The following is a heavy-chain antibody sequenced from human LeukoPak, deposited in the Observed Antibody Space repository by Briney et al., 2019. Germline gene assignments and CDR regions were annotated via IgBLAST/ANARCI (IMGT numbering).Heavy chain of an antibody. V-gene: IGHV4-59*08. J-gene: IGHJ6*04. Sequence: SETLSLTCNVSGGSMSSYYWSWIRQPPGKGLEWIGYIYSSGSTNYNPSLQSRVTMSVDTSMNQFSLRLSSVTAADTAVYYCARFTYTTRPSDVWGKGTTVTVSS. D-gene: IGHD3-16*01. CDR2: IYSSGST. CDR3: ARFTYTTRPSDV. CDR1: GGSMSSYY.